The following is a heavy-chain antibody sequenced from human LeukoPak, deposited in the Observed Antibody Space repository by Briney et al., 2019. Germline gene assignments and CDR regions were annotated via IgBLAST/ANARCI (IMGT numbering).Heavy chain of an antibody. CDR2: ISSSSRTV. Sequence: GGSLRLSCAASGFIFSNYGMNWVRQAPGKGLEWVSYISSSSRTVYYADSVKGRFTVSRDNAENSMYLQMNSLRDEDTAMFYCARVGDGHSVNYLDYWGRGTLVTVSS. D-gene: IGHD5-24*01. CDR1: GFIFSNYG. J-gene: IGHJ4*02. V-gene: IGHV3-48*02. CDR3: ARVGDGHSVNYLDY.